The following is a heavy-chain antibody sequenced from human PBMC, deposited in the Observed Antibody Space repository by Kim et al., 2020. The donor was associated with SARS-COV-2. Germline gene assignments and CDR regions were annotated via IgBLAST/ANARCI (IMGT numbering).Heavy chain of an antibody. CDR3: ARHLGSIAARRVWLFAFDY. J-gene: IGHJ4*02. D-gene: IGHD6-6*01. Sequence: SETLSLTCTVSGGSISSSSYYWGWIRQPPGKGLEWIGSIYYSGSTYYNPSLKSRVTISVDTSKNQFSLKLSSVTAADTAVYYCARHLGSIAARRVWLFAFDYWGQGTLVTVSS. CDR2: IYYSGST. CDR1: GGSISSSSYY. V-gene: IGHV4-39*01.